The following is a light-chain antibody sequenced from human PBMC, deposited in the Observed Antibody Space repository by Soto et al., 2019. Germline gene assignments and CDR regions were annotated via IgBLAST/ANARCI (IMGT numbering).Light chain of an antibody. J-gene: IGKJ4*01. CDR2: GAS. V-gene: IGKV3-15*01. CDR1: QSLGFN. CDR3: QQYYGRPLT. Sequence: EIVMTQSPAILSVSPGERATLSCRASQSLGFNLAWYQQKPGQAPRLLIYGASTRATGVPARFSGGASGTEFTLTINSLQSEDFAVYFCQQYYGRPLTFGGGTKLEI.